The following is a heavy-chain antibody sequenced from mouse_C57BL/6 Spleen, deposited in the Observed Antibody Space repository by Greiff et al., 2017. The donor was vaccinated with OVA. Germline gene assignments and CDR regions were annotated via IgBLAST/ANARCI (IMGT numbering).Heavy chain of an antibody. CDR3: ARGGTMITTDYYFDY. J-gene: IGHJ2*01. CDR2: ISDGGSYT. CDR1: GFTFSSYA. D-gene: IGHD2-4*01. Sequence: EVQLVESGGGLVKPGGSLKLSCAASGFTFSSYAMSWVRQTPEKRLEWVATISDGGSYTYYPDNVKGRFTISRDNAKNNLYLQMSHLKSEDTAMYDCARGGTMITTDYYFDYWGQGTTLTVSS. V-gene: IGHV5-4*01.